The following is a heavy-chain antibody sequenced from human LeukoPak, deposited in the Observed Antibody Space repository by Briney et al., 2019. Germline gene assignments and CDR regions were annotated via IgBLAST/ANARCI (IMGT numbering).Heavy chain of an antibody. CDR2: INHSGST. CDR3: TRWAYSSCWYTQTNYYNYYMDG. V-gene: IGHV4-34*01. J-gene: IGHJ6*03. Sequence: SETLSLTCAVYGGYFSGYYWSWIRQPPGKGLEWLGEINHSGSTNYNPSLKSRVNISVDTSKNQFSLKLSSVTAADTAVYYCTRWAYSSCWYTQTNYYNYYMDGWGKGTTVTVSS. CDR1: GGYFSGYY. D-gene: IGHD6-19*01.